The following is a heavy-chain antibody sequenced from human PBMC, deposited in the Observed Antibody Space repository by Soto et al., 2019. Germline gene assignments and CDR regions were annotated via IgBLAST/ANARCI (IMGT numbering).Heavy chain of an antibody. V-gene: IGHV4-34*01. CDR1: GGFVSSGSYY. D-gene: IGHD1-1*01. Sequence: QVQLQQWGAGLLKPSETLSLTCAVYGGFVSSGSYYWSWIRQPPGKGREWIGEMSHSGGTHFNPSLKCRVTISVDTTKNQFSLNIYSVTAADTALYYCARVERGTVTTVVDAFDIWGPGTMVTVSS. J-gene: IGHJ3*02. CDR3: ARVERGTVTTVVDAFDI. CDR2: MSHSGGT.